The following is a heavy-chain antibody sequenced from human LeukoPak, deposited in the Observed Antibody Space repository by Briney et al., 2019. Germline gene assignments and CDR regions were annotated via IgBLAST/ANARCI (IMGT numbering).Heavy chain of an antibody. CDR2: ISSSGSTI. J-gene: IGHJ3*02. D-gene: IGHD3-22*01. CDR3: AKDWDSSGYYYLDAFDI. Sequence: GGSLRLSCAASGFTFSDYYMSWIRQAPGKGLEWVSYISSSGSTIYYADSVKGRFTISRDNAKNSLYLQMNSLRAEDTAVYYCAKDWDSSGYYYLDAFDIWGQGTMVTVSS. CDR1: GFTFSDYY. V-gene: IGHV3-11*01.